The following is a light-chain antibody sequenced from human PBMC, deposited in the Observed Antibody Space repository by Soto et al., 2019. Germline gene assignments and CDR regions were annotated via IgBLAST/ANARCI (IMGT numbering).Light chain of an antibody. J-gene: IGKJ5*01. Sequence: EVVLTQSLGTLSLYPGERATLSCRASQSVSSSYVVWYQQKPGQAPSLLIYGASSRATGIPDRFSGSASGTDFTLTISRLEPEDFAVYYCQHYGRSPPITFGQGTRLETK. CDR1: QSVSSSY. V-gene: IGKV3-20*01. CDR2: GAS. CDR3: QHYGRSPPIT.